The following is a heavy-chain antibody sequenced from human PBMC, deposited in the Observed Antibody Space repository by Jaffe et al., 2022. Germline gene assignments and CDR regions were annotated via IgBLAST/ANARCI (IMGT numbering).Heavy chain of an antibody. Sequence: QVQLQESGPGLVKPSQTLSLTCTVSGGSISSGSYYWSWIRQPAGKGLEWIGRIYTSGSTNYNPSLKSRVTISVDTSKNQFSLKLSSVTAADTAVYYCARGADYVWGSYRYRGAFDIWGQGTMVTVSS. D-gene: IGHD3-16*02. CDR2: IYTSGST. V-gene: IGHV4-61*02. CDR3: ARGADYVWGSYRYRGAFDI. J-gene: IGHJ3*02. CDR1: GGSISSGSYY.